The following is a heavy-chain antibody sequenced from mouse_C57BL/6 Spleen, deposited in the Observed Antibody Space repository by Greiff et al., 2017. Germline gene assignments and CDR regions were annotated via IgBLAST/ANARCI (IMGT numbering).Heavy chain of an antibody. V-gene: IGHV1-81*01. Sequence: VQLQQSGAELARPGASVKLSCKASGYTFTSYDISWVKQRTGQGLEWIGEIYPRSGNTYYNEKFKGKATLTADKSSSTAYMELRSLTSEDSAVYFCARYEDGYYVYFDYWGQGTTLTVSS. J-gene: IGHJ2*01. CDR2: IYPRSGNT. CDR1: GYTFTSYD. D-gene: IGHD2-3*01. CDR3: ARYEDGYYVYFDY.